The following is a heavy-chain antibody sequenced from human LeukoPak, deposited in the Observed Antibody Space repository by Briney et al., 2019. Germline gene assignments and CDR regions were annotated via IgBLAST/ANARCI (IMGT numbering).Heavy chain of an antibody. D-gene: IGHD3-10*01. J-gene: IGHJ4*02. CDR2: IKSKTDGGTTDGGTI. CDR1: GFTFSNDW. CDR3: TTGGDFDY. Sequence: GGSLRLSCAASGFTFSNDWMSWVRQAPGKGLEWVGRIKSKTDGGTTDGGTIDYAATVKGRFTISKDDSKNTLRLQMNSLKFEDTAVYYFTTGGDFDYWAQGTRVTVSS. V-gene: IGHV3-15*01.